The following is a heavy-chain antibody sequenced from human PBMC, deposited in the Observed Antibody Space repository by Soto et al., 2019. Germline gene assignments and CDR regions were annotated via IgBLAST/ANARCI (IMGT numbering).Heavy chain of an antibody. CDR3: SISSIAARGIPNWLDH. CDR1: GSVFLRKSAY. Sequence: QKDSITSVTSGSVFLRKSAYSNWIDQSPSKVLEWLGRTYYRSKWYNDYAVSVKSRITINPDTSKNQFSLQLNSVTPEDTAVYYCSISSIAARGIPNWLDHWGQG. CDR2: TYYRSKWYN. J-gene: IGHJ5*02. D-gene: IGHD6-6*01. V-gene: IGHV6-1*01.